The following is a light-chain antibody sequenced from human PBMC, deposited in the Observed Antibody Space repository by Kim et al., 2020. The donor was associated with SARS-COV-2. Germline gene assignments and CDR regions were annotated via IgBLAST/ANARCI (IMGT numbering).Light chain of an antibody. Sequence: QSALTQPASVSGSPGQSITISCTGTSSDVGGYNYVSWYQQHPGKAPKLMIYDVSKRPSGVSNRFSGSKSGNTASLTISGLQAEDEADYYCSSYTSSSTYVVFGGGTQLPVL. J-gene: IGLJ2*01. CDR3: SSYTSSSTYVV. V-gene: IGLV2-14*01. CDR2: DVS. CDR1: SSDVGGYNY.